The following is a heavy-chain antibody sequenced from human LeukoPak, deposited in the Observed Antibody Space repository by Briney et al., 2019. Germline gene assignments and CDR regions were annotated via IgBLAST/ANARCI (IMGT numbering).Heavy chain of an antibody. D-gene: IGHD2-2*01. CDR3: ARDQSAYYHYYRDV. V-gene: IGHV4-34*01. CDR1: GGSFRGYY. J-gene: IGHJ6*03. Sequence: SETLSLTCAVYGGSFRGYYWSWIRQPPGKGLEWIGEINHSGSTNYNPSLKSRVTISLDTPQNPFSLKLSSVTAADTAVYYCARDQSAYYHYYRDVWGKGTTVTVSS. CDR2: INHSGST.